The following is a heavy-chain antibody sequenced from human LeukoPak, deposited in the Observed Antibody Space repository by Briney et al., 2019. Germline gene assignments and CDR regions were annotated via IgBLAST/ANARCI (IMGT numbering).Heavy chain of an antibody. CDR1: GYSFTSYW. V-gene: IGHV5-51*01. Sequence: GESLKISCKGSGYSFTSYWIGWVRQMPGKGLEWMGIIYAGDSDTRYSPAFQGQVTISADKSISTAYLQWTSLKASDTAIYYCARLVGNRFDPWGQGTLGTVSS. CDR3: ARLVGNRFDP. D-gene: IGHD2-15*01. CDR2: IYAGDSDT. J-gene: IGHJ5*02.